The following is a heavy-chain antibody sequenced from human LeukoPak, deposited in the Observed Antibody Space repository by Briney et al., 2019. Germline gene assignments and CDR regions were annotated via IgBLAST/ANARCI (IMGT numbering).Heavy chain of an antibody. CDR2: IYYSGTT. V-gene: IGHV4-39*01. CDR3: AGGRSSVLGY. J-gene: IGHJ4*02. Sequence: PSETLSLTCTVSGGSISGSTYYWGWIRQPPGKGLEWIGSIYYSGTTYYNPSLKSRVTISADTSKNQFSLKLSSVTAADTAVYYCAGGRSSVLGYWGQGTLVTVSS. D-gene: IGHD6-19*01. CDR1: GGSISGSTYY.